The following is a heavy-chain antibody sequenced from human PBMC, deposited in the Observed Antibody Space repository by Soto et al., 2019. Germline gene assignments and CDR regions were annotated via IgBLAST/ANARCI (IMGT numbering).Heavy chain of an antibody. V-gene: IGHV1-24*01. CDR3: ATEYYDSSGYRAFGY. J-gene: IGHJ4*02. Sequence: VKVSGRVSGYTLTELSMHGVRQAPGKGLEWMGGFDPEGGETIYAQKFQGRVTMTEDTSTDTAYMELSSLRSEDTAVYYCATEYYDSSGYRAFGYWGQGTLVTVSS. CDR1: GYTLTELS. D-gene: IGHD3-22*01. CDR2: FDPEGGET.